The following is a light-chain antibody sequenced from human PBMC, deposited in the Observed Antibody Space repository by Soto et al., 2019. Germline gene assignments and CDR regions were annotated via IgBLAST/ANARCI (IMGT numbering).Light chain of an antibody. CDR1: SSDIGSYNY. CDR2: DVS. J-gene: IGLJ3*02. Sequence: QSVLTQPASLSGSPGQSITISCTGTSSDIGSYNYVSWYQQHPGKAPKLMIFDVSYRPSGISDRFSGSKSGNTASLTISGLQPDDEADYYCSSDGASSTRFGGGT. V-gene: IGLV2-14*03. CDR3: SSDGASSTR.